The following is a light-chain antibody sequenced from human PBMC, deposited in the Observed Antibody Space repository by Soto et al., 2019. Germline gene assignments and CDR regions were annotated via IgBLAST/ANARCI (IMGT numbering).Light chain of an antibody. CDR2: DAS. Sequence: SITCRASQSIGRWLAWYQQKSGKAPKLLIYDASGLESGVPSRVSGSGSGTEFALTIPRLQSEDLATPFRNSRAVAQGTRLEIK. CDR1: QSIGRW. V-gene: IGKV1-5*01. J-gene: IGKJ5*01. CDR3: NSRA.